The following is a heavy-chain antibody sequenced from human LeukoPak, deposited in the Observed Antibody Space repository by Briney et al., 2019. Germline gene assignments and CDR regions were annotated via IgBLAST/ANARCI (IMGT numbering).Heavy chain of an antibody. CDR1: GFTFSSYS. CDR2: ISSSSSSI. Sequence: GGSLRLSCAASGFTFSSYSMNWVRQAPGKGLEWVSYISSSSSSIYYADSVKGRFTISRDKAKNSLYLQMNSLRAEDTAVYYRARDSRGYYGSGSAIDYWGQGTLVTVSS. V-gene: IGHV3-48*01. J-gene: IGHJ4*02. CDR3: ARDSRGYYGSGSAIDY. D-gene: IGHD3-10*01.